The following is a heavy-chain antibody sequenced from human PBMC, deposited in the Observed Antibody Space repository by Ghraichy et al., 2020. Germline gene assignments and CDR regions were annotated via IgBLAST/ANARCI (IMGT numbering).Heavy chain of an antibody. J-gene: IGHJ5*02. V-gene: IGHV4-61*01. Sequence: SETLSLTCTVSGGPVSSGNYYWSWIRQPPGKGLEWIGYIYNSESTNYNPSLKSRVTISVDTSKNQLSLKLSSVTAADTALYYCARGGQQLVWRGNWFDPWGQGTLVTVSS. CDR1: GGPVSSGNYY. D-gene: IGHD6-13*01. CDR3: ARGGQQLVWRGNWFDP. CDR2: IYNSEST.